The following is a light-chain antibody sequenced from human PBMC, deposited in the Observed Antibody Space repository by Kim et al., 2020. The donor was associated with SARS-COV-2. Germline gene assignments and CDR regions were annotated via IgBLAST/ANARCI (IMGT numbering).Light chain of an antibody. Sequence: SYELTQPPSVSVAPGKTARITCGGNNIGRKSVHWYQQKPGQAPVLVIYYDSDRPSGIPERFSGSNSGNTATLTISRVEAGDEADYYCQVWDSSSDHPNWVFGGGTQLTVL. CDR1: NIGRKS. V-gene: IGLV3-21*04. CDR2: YDS. J-gene: IGLJ3*02. CDR3: QVWDSSSDHPNWV.